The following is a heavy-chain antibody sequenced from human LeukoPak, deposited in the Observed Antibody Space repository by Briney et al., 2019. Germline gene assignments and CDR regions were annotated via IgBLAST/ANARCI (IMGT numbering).Heavy chain of an antibody. CDR1: GFTFSSYA. D-gene: IGHD6-13*01. Sequence: HPGGSLRLSCAASGFTFSSYAMSWVRQAPGKGLEWVSAISGSGGSTYCADSVKGRFTISRDNSKNTLYMQMNSLRADDTAVYYCAKDSYMYGRAGAGNPEIYFDYWGQGTLVTVSS. CDR3: AKDSYMYGRAGAGNPEIYFDY. J-gene: IGHJ4*02. CDR2: ISGSGGST. V-gene: IGHV3-23*01.